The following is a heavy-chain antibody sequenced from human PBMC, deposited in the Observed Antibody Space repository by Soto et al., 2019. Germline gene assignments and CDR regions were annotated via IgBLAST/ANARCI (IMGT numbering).Heavy chain of an antibody. V-gene: IGHV1-46*01. CDR1: GYTFTRDQ. CDR2: IDPSGGKT. CDR3: ARVMRSLLSITALDT. J-gene: IGHJ5*02. D-gene: IGHD5-18*01. Sequence: QVQLVQSGAEVKKPGASVKVSCKASGYTFTRDQIHWVRQAPGQGLEWMGMIDPSGGKTNYAQKFQGRVTMTRDTPTSTVYMAMSSLRYDDTAIYFCARVMRSLLSITALDTWGQGTLVTVSS.